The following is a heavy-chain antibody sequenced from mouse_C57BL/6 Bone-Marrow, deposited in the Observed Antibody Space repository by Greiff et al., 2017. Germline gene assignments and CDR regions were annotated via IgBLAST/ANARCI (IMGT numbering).Heavy chain of an antibody. D-gene: IGHD4-1*01. CDR3: ARDRLTGPDY. Sequence: EVKLMESGGGLVKPGGSLKLSCAASGFTFSSYAMSWVRQTPEKRLEWVATISDGGSYTYYPDNVKGRFTISRDNAKNNLYLQMSHLKSEDTAMYYCARDRLTGPDYWGQGTTLTVSS. CDR1: GFTFSSYA. J-gene: IGHJ2*01. V-gene: IGHV5-4*01. CDR2: ISDGGSYT.